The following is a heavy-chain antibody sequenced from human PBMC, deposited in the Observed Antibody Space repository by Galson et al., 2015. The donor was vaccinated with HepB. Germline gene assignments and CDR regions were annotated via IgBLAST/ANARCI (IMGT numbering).Heavy chain of an antibody. CDR1: GGTFSSYA. CDR2: ITPLLGIA. Sequence: SVKVSCKASGGTFSSYAISWVRQAPGQGLEWLGRITPLLGIANYAQKFQGRVTITADKSTSTAYMELSSLRSEDTAVYYCARDSSGWYRGPLGWFDPGGQGTLVTVSS. CDR3: ARDSSGWYRGPLGWFDP. J-gene: IGHJ5*02. V-gene: IGHV1-69*04. D-gene: IGHD6-19*01.